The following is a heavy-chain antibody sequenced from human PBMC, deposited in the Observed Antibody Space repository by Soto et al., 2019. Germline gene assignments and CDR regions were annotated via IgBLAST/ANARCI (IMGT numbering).Heavy chain of an antibody. V-gene: IGHV4-39*01. CDR1: GGSISISTSYY. CDR2: IYYDGTT. CDR3: ARVGTLNWLDP. Sequence: SETLSLTCAVSGGSISISTSYYWAWTRQPPGKGLEWIVLIYYDGTTYYNPSFKSRVTLSVDTSKNQFSLKLTSVTASDTAVYYCARVGTLNWLDPWGQGTLVTVSS. J-gene: IGHJ5*02.